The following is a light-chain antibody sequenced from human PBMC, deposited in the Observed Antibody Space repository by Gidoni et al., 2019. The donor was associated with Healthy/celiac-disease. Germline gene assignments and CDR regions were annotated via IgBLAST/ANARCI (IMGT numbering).Light chain of an antibody. CDR2: KDS. J-gene: IGLJ2*01. Sequence: YELTQPSSVSVSPGQTARITCSGDVLAKKYARWFQQKPGQAPVLVIYKDSERPSGIPERFSGSSSGTTVTLTISGAQVEDEADYYCYSAADNNLVFGGGTKLTVL. CDR3: YSAADNNLV. V-gene: IGLV3-27*01. CDR1: VLAKKY.